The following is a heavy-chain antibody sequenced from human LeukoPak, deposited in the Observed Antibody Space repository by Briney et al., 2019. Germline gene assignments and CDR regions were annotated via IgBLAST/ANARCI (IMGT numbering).Heavy chain of an antibody. CDR2: ITPVIETA. CDR3: ARVNLRGSNYNWFDP. V-gene: IGHV1-69*08. Sequence: SVKVSCKTSGGTFLSHTFSWVRQAPGKGLEWMGKITPVIETANYAQTFQGRVSIYADKSTTKVYMDLSGLRPDDTAVYYCARVNLRGSNYNWFDPWGQGTRVTVSS. CDR1: GGTFLSHT. J-gene: IGHJ5*02. D-gene: IGHD3-10*01.